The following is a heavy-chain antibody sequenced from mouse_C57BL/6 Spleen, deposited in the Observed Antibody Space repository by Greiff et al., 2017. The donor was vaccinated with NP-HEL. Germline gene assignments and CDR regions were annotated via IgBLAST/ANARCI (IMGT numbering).Heavy chain of an antibody. D-gene: IGHD1-1*01. V-gene: IGHV1-55*01. Sequence: QVQLQQPGAELVKPGASVKMSCKASGYTFTSYWITWVKQRPGQGLEWIGDIYPGSGSTNYNEKFKSKATLTVDPSSSTAYMQLSSLTSEDSAVYYCAKGDYYGSSYVLFYYFDYWGQGTTLTVSS. CDR2: IYPGSGST. J-gene: IGHJ2*01. CDR3: AKGDYYGSSYVLFYYFDY. CDR1: GYTFTSYW.